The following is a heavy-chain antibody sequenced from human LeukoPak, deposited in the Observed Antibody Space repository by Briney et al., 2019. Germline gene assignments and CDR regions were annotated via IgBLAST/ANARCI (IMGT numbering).Heavy chain of an antibody. CDR1: GFTFSSYW. D-gene: IGHD3-3*01. CDR2: IKHDGSGK. V-gene: IGHV3-7*01. CDR3: ARDYDFWSGYAFDY. Sequence: GGSLRLSCAASGFTFSSYWMSWVRQAPGKGLEWVANIKHDGSGKYYVDSVKGRFTISRDNAKNSLYLQMNSLRVEDTAVYYCARDYDFWSGYAFDYWGQGTLVTVSS. J-gene: IGHJ4*02.